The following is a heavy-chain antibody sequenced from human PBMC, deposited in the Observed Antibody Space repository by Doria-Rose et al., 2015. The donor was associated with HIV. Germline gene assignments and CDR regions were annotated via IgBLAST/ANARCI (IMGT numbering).Heavy chain of an antibody. Sequence: ESGPVLVKPTETLTLTCTVSGVSLSSPGMGVSWIRQPPGKALEWLANIFSDDGRSYKTSLKSRLTISRGTSKSQLVLTMTDMDPVDTATYYCARIKSSRWYHKYYFDFWGRGTLVIVSA. D-gene: IGHD6-13*01. CDR2: IFSDDGR. J-gene: IGHJ4*02. CDR3: ARIKSSRWYHKYYFDF. CDR1: GVSLSSPGMG. V-gene: IGHV2-26*01.